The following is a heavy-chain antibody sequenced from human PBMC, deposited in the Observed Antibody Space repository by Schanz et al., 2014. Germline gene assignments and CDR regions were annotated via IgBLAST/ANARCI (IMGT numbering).Heavy chain of an antibody. V-gene: IGHV3-11*03. Sequence: QVHLLESGGGLVEPGGSLRLSCAASGFSFSDYYMSWIRQAPGKGLEWISFINTGSNYINYADSVKGRFTISRDNTKTALFLQLNSLRVGDTAVYYYARNRGSGGQNWYFDLWGRGTLVTVSS. CDR2: INTGSNYI. D-gene: IGHD1-26*01. CDR3: ARNRGSGGQNWYFDL. J-gene: IGHJ2*01. CDR1: GFSFSDYY.